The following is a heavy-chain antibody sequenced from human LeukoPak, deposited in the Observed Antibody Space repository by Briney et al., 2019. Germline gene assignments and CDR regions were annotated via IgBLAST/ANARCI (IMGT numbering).Heavy chain of an antibody. D-gene: IGHD2-2*01. CDR2: IIPIFGTA. Sequence: ASVMVSCKASGGTFSSYAIIWVRQAPGQGLEWMGGIIPIFGTANYAQKFQGRVTITTDESTSTAYMELSSLRSEDTAVYYCASPAVDYYYYYMDVWGKGTTVTVSS. J-gene: IGHJ6*03. CDR1: GGTFSSYA. V-gene: IGHV1-69*05. CDR3: ASPAVDYYYYYMDV.